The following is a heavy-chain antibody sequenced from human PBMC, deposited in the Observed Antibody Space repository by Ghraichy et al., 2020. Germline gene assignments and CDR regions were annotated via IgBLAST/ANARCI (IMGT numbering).Heavy chain of an antibody. CDR3: AGTTVVKGWYFDL. V-gene: IGHV4-31*03. Sequence: LSLTCTVSGGSISSGGYYWSWIRQHTGKGLEWIGYIYYSGSTYYNPSLKSRVTISVDTSKNQFSLKLSSVTAADTAVYYCAGTTVVKGWYFDLWGRGTLVTVSS. CDR2: IYYSGST. J-gene: IGHJ2*01. CDR1: GGSISSGGYY. D-gene: IGHD4-23*01.